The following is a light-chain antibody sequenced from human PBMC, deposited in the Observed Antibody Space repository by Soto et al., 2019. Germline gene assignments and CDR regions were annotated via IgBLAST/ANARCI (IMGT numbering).Light chain of an antibody. CDR2: GAS. CDR1: QSVSSSY. CDR3: QQYYSTPGT. V-gene: IGKV3-20*01. Sequence: EIVLTQSPGTLSLSPGERATLSCRASQSVSSSYLAWYQQKLGQAPRLLIYGASSRATGIPDRFSGSGSGTDFTLTISRLEPEDVAVYYCQQYYSTPGTFGQGTKVDIK. J-gene: IGKJ1*01.